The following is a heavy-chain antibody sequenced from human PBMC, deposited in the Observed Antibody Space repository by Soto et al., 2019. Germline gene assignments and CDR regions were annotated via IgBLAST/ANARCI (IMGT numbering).Heavy chain of an antibody. CDR2: IYHGGST. CDR1: GVTMSYGGYS. V-gene: IGHV4-30-2*06. D-gene: IGHD3-22*01. J-gene: IGHJ5*02. Sequence: PSETLSLTCSVSGVTMSYGGYSWSWIRQSPGKGLEWLGYIYHGGSTYYNPSLNSRVTLSIDMTNNRVSLILNSVTAADTAVYYCARVGPWVPYYYDSSPYTFDNWFDPWGQGTLVTVSS. CDR3: ARVGPWVPYYYDSSPYTFDNWFDP.